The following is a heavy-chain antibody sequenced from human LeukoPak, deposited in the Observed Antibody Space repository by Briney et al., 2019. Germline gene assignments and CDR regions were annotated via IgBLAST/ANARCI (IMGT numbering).Heavy chain of an antibody. CDR1: GFSFSNYW. J-gene: IGHJ4*02. D-gene: IGHD4-17*01. CDR2: IKQDGSEK. V-gene: IGHV3-7*03. CDR3: ARPRQMTTVTGFDY. Sequence: GRSLRLSCAASGFSFSNYWMSWVRQAPGKGLEWVANIKQDGSEKYYVDSVKGRFTISSDNAKNSLYLQMNNLRAEDTAVYYCARPRQMTTVTGFDYWGQGTLVTVSS.